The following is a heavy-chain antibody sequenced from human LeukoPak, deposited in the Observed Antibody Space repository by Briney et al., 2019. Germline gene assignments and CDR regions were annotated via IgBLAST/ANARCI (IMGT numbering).Heavy chain of an antibody. D-gene: IGHD6-13*01. CDR1: GYTFTSYG. CDR3: ARVHIGSSWYGKPFDY. V-gene: IGHV1-18*01. CDR2: ISAYNGNT. Sequence: GASVKVSCKASGYTFTSYGISWVRQAPGQGLEWMGWISAYNGNTNYAQKLQGRVTMTTDTSTSTAYMELRSLRSDDTAVYYCARVHIGSSWYGKPFDYWGQGTLVTVSS. J-gene: IGHJ4*02.